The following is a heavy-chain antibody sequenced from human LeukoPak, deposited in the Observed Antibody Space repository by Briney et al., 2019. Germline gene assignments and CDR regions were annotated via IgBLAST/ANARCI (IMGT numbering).Heavy chain of an antibody. Sequence: PSETLSLTCNVSGGSISSHYWSWIRQPPGRGLEWIGYIYFLGSTNYNPSLKSRVTISVDTSKNQFSLKLSSVTAADTAVYYCASSSGWYLTLDYWGQGTLVTVSS. D-gene: IGHD6-19*01. CDR2: IYFLGST. CDR3: ASSSGWYLTLDY. J-gene: IGHJ4*02. V-gene: IGHV4-59*11. CDR1: GGSISSHY.